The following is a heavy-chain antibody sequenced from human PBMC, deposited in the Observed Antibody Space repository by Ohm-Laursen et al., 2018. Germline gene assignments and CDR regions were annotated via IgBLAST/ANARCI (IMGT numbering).Heavy chain of an antibody. V-gene: IGHV3-23*01. CDR2: ISPIGAT. CDR1: GFTFSTYG. D-gene: IGHD3-22*01. J-gene: IGHJ4*02. CDR3: AKDRPNHPYYYDSSGYSGLGY. Sequence: SLRLSCSASGFTFSTYGMAWVRQAPGKGLEWVSAISPIGATYYADSVKGRFTISRDNSKNTLYLQMSSLRAEDTAVYYCAKDRPNHPYYYDSSGYSGLGYWGQGTLVTVSS.